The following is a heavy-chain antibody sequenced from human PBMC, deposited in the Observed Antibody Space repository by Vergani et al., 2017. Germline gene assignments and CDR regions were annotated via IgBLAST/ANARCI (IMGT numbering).Heavy chain of an antibody. V-gene: IGHV4-39*01. Sequence: QLQLQESGPGLVKPSATLSLTCSVSGASIRSSNYYWGWIRQPPGKGLEWIASIYYSGSTYYNPSLKSRVTISVDTSKNHFFLKLSSVTAADTAVYFCARHSTVEWLVKLGWIDPWGQGILVTVSS. D-gene: IGHD6-19*01. J-gene: IGHJ5*02. CDR2: IYYSGST. CDR3: ARHSTVEWLVKLGWIDP. CDR1: GASIRSSNYY.